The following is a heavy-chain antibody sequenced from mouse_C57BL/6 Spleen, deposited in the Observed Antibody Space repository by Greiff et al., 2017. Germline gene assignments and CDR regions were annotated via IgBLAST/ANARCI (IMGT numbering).Heavy chain of an antibody. V-gene: IGHV5-17*01. CDR3: TRRITTVVRAMDY. Sequence: EVNLVESGGGLVKPGGSLKLSCAASGFTFSDYGMHWVRQAPEKGLEWVAYISSGSSTIYYADTVKGRFTISRDNAKNTLFLQITSLWSEDTAMYYCTRRITTVVRAMDYWGQGTSVTVSS. CDR1: GFTFSDYG. D-gene: IGHD1-1*01. J-gene: IGHJ4*01. CDR2: ISSGSSTI.